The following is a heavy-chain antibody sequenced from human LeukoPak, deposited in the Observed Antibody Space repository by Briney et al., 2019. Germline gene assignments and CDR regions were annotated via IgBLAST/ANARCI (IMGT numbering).Heavy chain of an antibody. V-gene: IGHV1-2*06. CDR1: GYTFTGYY. Sequence: ASVKVSCKASGYTFTGYYMHWVRQAPGQGLEWMGRINPNSGGTNYAQKFQGRVTMTRDTSISTAYMELSRLRSDDTAVYYCARSEGSSTDYYYYGMDVWSQGTTVTVSS. D-gene: IGHD2-2*01. CDR3: ARSEGSSTDYYYYGMDV. CDR2: INPNSGGT. J-gene: IGHJ6*02.